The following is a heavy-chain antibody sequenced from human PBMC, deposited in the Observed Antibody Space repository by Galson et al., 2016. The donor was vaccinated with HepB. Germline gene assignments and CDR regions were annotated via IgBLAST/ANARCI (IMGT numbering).Heavy chain of an antibody. V-gene: IGHV3-53*01. D-gene: IGHD5-12*01. CDR1: GFIVSSNY. Sequence: SLRLSCAASGFIVSSNYMHWVRQAPGKGLEWVSIIYSSGFTDYADSVKGRFTISRDKSKNTLYLQMNSLRAEDTAAYYCARDRTSGYETTLDYWGQGTLVTVSS. CDR2: IYSSGFT. J-gene: IGHJ4*02. CDR3: ARDRTSGYETTLDY.